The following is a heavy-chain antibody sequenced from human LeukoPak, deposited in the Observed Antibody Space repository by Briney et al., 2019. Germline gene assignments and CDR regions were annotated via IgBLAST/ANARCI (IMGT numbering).Heavy chain of an antibody. CDR1: GFTFSSYA. Sequence: GGSLRLSCVASGFTFSSYAMTWVRQAPGKGLEWVSGVSGSGGGTIYADSVKGRFTISRDNPKNTLYLHMNSLRVEDTALYYCASHAGLCGDYIDYWGQGTLVTVSS. CDR2: VSGSGGGT. D-gene: IGHD2-2*01. J-gene: IGHJ4*02. CDR3: ASHAGLCGDYIDY. V-gene: IGHV3-23*01.